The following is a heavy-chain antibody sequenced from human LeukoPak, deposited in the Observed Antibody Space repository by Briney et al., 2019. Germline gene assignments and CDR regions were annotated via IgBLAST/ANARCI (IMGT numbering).Heavy chain of an antibody. V-gene: IGHV4-39*07. J-gene: IGHJ3*02. CDR1: GGSISSSSYY. CDR3: AASITMIVVGNAFDI. Sequence: PSETLSLTCTVSGGSISSSSYYWGWIRQPPGRGLEWIGSIYYSGSTYYNPSLKSRVTISVDTSKNQFSLKLSSVTAADTAVYYCAASITMIVVGNAFDIWGQGTMVTVSS. CDR2: IYYSGST. D-gene: IGHD3-22*01.